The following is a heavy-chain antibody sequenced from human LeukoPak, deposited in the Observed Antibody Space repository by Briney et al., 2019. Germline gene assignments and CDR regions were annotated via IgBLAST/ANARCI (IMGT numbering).Heavy chain of an antibody. V-gene: IGHV3-11*01. CDR3: ARGLHYDLWSGYYSTFDY. CDR2: ISDTGITI. Sequence: GGSLRLSCAASGFTFSDFHMSWVRQAPGKGLEWISYISDTGITIYYAASEKGRFTISRDNTNNSLYLQMNSLSTEDTAVYYCARGLHYDLWSGYYSTFDYWGLGSQVTVSS. CDR1: GFTFSDFH. D-gene: IGHD3-3*01. J-gene: IGHJ4*02.